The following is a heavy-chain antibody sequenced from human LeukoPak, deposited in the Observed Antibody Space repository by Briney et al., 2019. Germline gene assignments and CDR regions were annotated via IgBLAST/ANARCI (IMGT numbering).Heavy chain of an antibody. CDR1: GGSFSGYY. CDR3: ASPSVRRGFDY. D-gene: IGHD4-17*01. V-gene: IGHV4-34*01. CDR2: INHSGST. Sequence: PSETLSLTCAVYGGSFSGYYWSWIRQPPGKGLEWIGEINHSGSTNYNPSLKSRVTISVDTSKNQFSLKLSSVTAADTAVYYCASPSVRRGFDYWGQGTLVTVSS. J-gene: IGHJ4*02.